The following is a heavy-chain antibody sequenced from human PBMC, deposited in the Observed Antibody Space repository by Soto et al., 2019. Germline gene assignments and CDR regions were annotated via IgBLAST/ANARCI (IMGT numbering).Heavy chain of an antibody. Sequence: QVTLKESGPVLVKPTETLTLTCTVSGFSLSNAGMGVSWIRQPPGKALEWLAHIFSNDEKRFSTSLKNRLTISKDTSNSQVVLIMTNMDPVDTATYYCAKTEDGGRSRTPAGWFDAWGQGTLVTVSS. V-gene: IGHV2-26*01. D-gene: IGHD2-15*01. CDR2: IFSNDEK. J-gene: IGHJ5*02. CDR3: AKTEDGGRSRTPAGWFDA. CDR1: GFSLSNAGMG.